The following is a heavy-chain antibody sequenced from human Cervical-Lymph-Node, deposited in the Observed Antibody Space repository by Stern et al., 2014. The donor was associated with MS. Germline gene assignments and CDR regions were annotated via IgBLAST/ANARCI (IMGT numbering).Heavy chain of an antibody. D-gene: IGHD3-22*01. Sequence: MKLVESGGGVVQPGRSLRLSCAASGFTFSSYGMHWVRQAPGKGLEWVAVIWYDGSNKYYADSVKGRFTISRDNSKNTLYLQMNSLRAEDTAVYYCARDGPDSSGYYWFWDYWGQGTLVTVSS. V-gene: IGHV3-33*01. CDR1: GFTFSSYG. CDR2: IWYDGSNK. J-gene: IGHJ4*02. CDR3: ARDGPDSSGYYWFWDY.